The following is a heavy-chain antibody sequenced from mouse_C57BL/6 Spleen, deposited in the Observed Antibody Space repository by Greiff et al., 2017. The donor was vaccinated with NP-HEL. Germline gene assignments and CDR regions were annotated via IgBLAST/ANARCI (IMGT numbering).Heavy chain of an antibody. D-gene: IGHD4-1*01. CDR2: ISSGSSTI. CDR1: GFTFSDYG. J-gene: IGHJ3*01. Sequence: EVQVVESGGGLVKPGGSLKLSCAASGFTFSDYGMHWVRQAPEKGLEWVAYISSGSSTIYYADTVKGRFTISRDNAKNTLFLQMTSLRSEDTAMYYCARANWDGGFAYWGQGTLVTVSA. CDR3: ARANWDGGFAY. V-gene: IGHV5-17*01.